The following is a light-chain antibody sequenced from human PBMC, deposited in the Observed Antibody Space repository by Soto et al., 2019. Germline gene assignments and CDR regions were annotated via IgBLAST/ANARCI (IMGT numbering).Light chain of an antibody. CDR3: QQYNSFST. Sequence: DIQMTQSPSTLSASVGDRVTITCRASQSISSWLAWYQQKPGKAPKLLIYKASSLESGVPSRFSGSGSGTEFTLTISCLQPDDFATYFCQQYNSFSTFGQGTKVHIK. CDR1: QSISSW. V-gene: IGKV1-5*03. CDR2: KAS. J-gene: IGKJ1*01.